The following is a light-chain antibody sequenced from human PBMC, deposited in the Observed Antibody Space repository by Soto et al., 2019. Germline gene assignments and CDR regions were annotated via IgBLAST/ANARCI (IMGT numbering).Light chain of an antibody. CDR2: GAS. Sequence: DIAMTQSPATLSLSLGERAALSCRASQSINSELAWYQQKPGQPPRLLIYGASTRATGVPARFTGSESGSEFTLTISGLQSEDFAVYYCQQGHNWPLTFGQGTKLEI. V-gene: IGKV3-15*01. CDR1: QSINSE. CDR3: QQGHNWPLT. J-gene: IGKJ2*01.